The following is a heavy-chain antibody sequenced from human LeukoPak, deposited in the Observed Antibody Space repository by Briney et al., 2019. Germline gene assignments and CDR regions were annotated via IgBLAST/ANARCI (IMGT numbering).Heavy chain of an antibody. CDR1: GFTVSRNY. J-gene: IGHJ4*02. Sequence: PGGSLRLSCAASGFTVSRNYMSWVRQAPGKGLEWVAFIRYDGSNKYYADSVKGRFTISRDNSKNTLYLQMNSLRAEDTAVYYCAKRRGSGSYVPFDYWGQGTLVTVSS. D-gene: IGHD1-26*01. CDR3: AKRRGSGSYVPFDY. CDR2: IRYDGSNK. V-gene: IGHV3-30*02.